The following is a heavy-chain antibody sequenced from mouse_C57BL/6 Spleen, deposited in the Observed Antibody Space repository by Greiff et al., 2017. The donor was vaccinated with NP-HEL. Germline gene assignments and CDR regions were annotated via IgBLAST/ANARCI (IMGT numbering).Heavy chain of an antibody. Sequence: QVQLKESGAELVKPGASVKLSCKASGYTFTEYTIHWVKQRSGQGLEWIGWFYPGSGSIKYNEKFKDKATLTADKSSSTVYMELSRLTSEDSAVYFCARRGPPNYYGSSYLRYFDVWGTGTTVTVSS. J-gene: IGHJ1*03. CDR1: GYTFTEYT. V-gene: IGHV1-62-2*01. CDR2: FYPGSGSI. CDR3: ARRGPPNYYGSSYLRYFDV. D-gene: IGHD1-1*01.